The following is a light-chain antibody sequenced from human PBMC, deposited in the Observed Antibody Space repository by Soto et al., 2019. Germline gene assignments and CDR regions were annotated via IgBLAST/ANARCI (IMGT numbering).Light chain of an antibody. CDR2: NNN. V-gene: IGLV1-44*01. Sequence: QSVLTQPPSASGTPGQRVTISCSGSSSNIGSNTVNWYQLLPGAAPKLLIQNNNQRPSGVPDRFSGSKSGTSASLAISGLQSEDEDDYSCAAWDDHLHGFLSGTGTNVTV. CDR1: SSNIGSNT. CDR3: AAWDDHLHGFL. J-gene: IGLJ1*01.